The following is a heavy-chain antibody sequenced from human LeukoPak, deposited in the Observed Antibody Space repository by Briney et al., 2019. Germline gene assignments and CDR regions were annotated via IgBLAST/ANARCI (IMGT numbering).Heavy chain of an antibody. Sequence: GGSLRLSCAASGFTFSSYWMHWFRQAPGKGLVWVSRINSDGSSTSYADSVKGRFTISRDNAKNTLYLQMNSLRAEDTAVYYCARAKTMVRGVIIIPHAFDIWGQGTMVTVSS. CDR1: GFTFSSYW. V-gene: IGHV3-74*01. CDR2: INSDGSST. J-gene: IGHJ3*02. D-gene: IGHD3-10*01. CDR3: ARAKTMVRGVIIIPHAFDI.